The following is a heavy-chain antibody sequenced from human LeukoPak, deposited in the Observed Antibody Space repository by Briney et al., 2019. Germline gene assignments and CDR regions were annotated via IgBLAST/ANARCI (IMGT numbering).Heavy chain of an antibody. Sequence: SETLSLTCAVYGGPFSGYYWSWIRQPPGKGLEWIGEINHSGSANYNPSLKSRVTISVDTSKNQFSLKLSSVTAADTAVYYCARDRGDYDSSGYYGYFDYWGQGALVTVSS. CDR1: GGPFSGYY. J-gene: IGHJ4*02. D-gene: IGHD3-22*01. CDR3: ARDRGDYDSSGYYGYFDY. CDR2: INHSGSA. V-gene: IGHV4-34*01.